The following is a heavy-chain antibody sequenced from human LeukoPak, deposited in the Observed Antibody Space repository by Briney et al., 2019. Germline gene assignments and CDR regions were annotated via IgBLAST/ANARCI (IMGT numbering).Heavy chain of an antibody. J-gene: IGHJ6*03. Sequence: SGGSLRLSCAASGFTFSSYEMNWVRQAPGKGLEWVSYISSSSSTIYYADSVKGRFTISRDNAKNSLYLQMNSLRAEDTAVYYCARVSHYMDVWGKGTTVTVSS. CDR1: GFTFSSYE. CDR2: ISSSSSTI. V-gene: IGHV3-48*01. CDR3: ARVSHYMDV.